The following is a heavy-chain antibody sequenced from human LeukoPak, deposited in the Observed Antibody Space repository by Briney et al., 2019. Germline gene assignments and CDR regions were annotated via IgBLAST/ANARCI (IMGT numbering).Heavy chain of an antibody. D-gene: IGHD2-2*01. V-gene: IGHV3-21*01. Sequence: GGSLRLSCAASGFTFSSYSMNWVRQAPGKGLEWVSSISSSSSYIYYADSVKGRFTISRDNAKNSLYLQMNSLRAEDTDVYYCARDGDYCSSTSCYAFDIWGQGTMVTVSS. CDR1: GFTFSSYS. CDR3: ARDGDYCSSTSCYAFDI. CDR2: ISSSSSYI. J-gene: IGHJ3*02.